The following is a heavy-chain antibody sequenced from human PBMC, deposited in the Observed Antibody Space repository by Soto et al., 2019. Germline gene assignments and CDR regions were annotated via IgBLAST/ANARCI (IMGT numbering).Heavy chain of an antibody. CDR1: GFTFSSYD. V-gene: IGHV3-33*01. Sequence: GGSLRLSCAASGFTFSSYDMHWVRQAPGKGLEWVAVMWFDGSKKLYGDSVKGRFTIIRDNSKNTLSLQMNNLRVEDTAVYYCARGHCNSTNCYGDFDFWGQGTLVTVSS. CDR2: MWFDGSKK. CDR3: ARGHCNSTNCYGDFDF. J-gene: IGHJ4*02. D-gene: IGHD2-2*01.